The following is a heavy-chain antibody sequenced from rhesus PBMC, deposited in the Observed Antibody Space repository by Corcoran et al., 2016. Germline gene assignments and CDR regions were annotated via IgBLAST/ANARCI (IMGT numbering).Heavy chain of an antibody. CDR1: GFSISDYY. CDR2: FSNFGGTT. CDR3: SRDFDY. V-gene: IGHV3-178*01. Sequence: EVQLVESGGGLVQPGWSLRLSCAASGFSISDYYMDWVRQAPGKGLEWVARFSNFGGTTWYSESVKGRFTISRDNAKNTLFLQMNSLRGEDTAVYYCSRDFDYWGQGVLVTVTS. J-gene: IGHJ4*01.